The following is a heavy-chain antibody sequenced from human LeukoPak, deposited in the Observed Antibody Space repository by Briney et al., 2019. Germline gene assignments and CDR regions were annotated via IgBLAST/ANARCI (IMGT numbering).Heavy chain of an antibody. D-gene: IGHD3-10*01. CDR2: ISYDGSNK. J-gene: IGHJ4*02. Sequence: GRSLRLSCAASEFTFSSYAMHWVRQAPGKGLEWVAVISYDGSNKYYADSVKGRFTISRDNSKNTLYLQMNSLRAEDTAVYYCARGVSFGELLSYFDYWGQGTLVTVSS. CDR3: ARGVSFGELLSYFDY. CDR1: EFTFSSYA. V-gene: IGHV3-30*04.